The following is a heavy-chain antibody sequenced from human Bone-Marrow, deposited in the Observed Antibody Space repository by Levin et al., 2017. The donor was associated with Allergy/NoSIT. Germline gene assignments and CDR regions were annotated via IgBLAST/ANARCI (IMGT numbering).Heavy chain of an antibody. CDR1: GFDFSTSW. V-gene: IGHV3-74*01. J-gene: IGHJ4*02. Sequence: GESLKISCAASGFDFSTSWMHWVRQAPGKGLEWVSFLSGDGTRTTYLDSVRGRFTISRDIAKNTLYLQMNSLTAEDTAVYYCSTHVIRGQGTLVTVSS. CDR2: LSGDGTRT. CDR3: STHVI. D-gene: IGHD2-21*01.